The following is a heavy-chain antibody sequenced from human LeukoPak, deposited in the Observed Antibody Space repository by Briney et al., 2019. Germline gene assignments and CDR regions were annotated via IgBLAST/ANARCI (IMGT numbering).Heavy chain of an antibody. Sequence: PSETLSLTCTVSGGSISSYYWSWLRQPPGKGLEWIGYIYYSGSTNYNPSLKSRVTISVDTSKNQFSLKLSSVTAADTAVYYCARGGTSPDYWGQGTLVTVSS. CDR1: GGSISSYY. CDR3: ARGGTSPDY. CDR2: IYYSGST. V-gene: IGHV4-59*01. D-gene: IGHD1-1*01. J-gene: IGHJ4*02.